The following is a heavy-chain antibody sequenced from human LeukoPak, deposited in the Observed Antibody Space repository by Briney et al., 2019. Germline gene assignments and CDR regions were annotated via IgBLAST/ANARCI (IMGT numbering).Heavy chain of an antibody. CDR1: GGSISSYY. CDR2: IYCSGST. D-gene: IGHD1-26*01. CDR3: ARSGVGPFDY. Sequence: SETLSLTCAVPGGSISSYYWSWIRQPPGKGLEWIGYIYCSGSTNYNPSLKSRVTISVDTSKNQFSLKLSSVTAADTAVYYCARSGVGPFDYWGQGTLVTVSS. V-gene: IGHV4-59*01. J-gene: IGHJ4*02.